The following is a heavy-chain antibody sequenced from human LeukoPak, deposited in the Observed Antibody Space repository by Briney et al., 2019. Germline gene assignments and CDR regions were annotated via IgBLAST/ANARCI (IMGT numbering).Heavy chain of an antibody. V-gene: IGHV1-3*01. J-gene: IGHJ4*02. CDR1: GYTFTSYA. CDR2: INAGNGNA. D-gene: IGHD4-17*01. Sequence: ASVKVSCKASGYTFTSYAMHWVRQAPGQRLEWMGWINAGNGNAKYSQKFQGRVTITRDTSASTAYMELSSLRSEDTAVYYCARGTVTTNFDYWGQGTLVTVSS. CDR3: ARGTVTTNFDY.